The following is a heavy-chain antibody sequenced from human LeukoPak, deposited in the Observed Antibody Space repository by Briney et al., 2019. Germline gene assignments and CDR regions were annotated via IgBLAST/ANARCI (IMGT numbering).Heavy chain of an antibody. CDR3: ARDRHRTYSSGWQTHFDY. CDR2: ISAYNGNT. Sequence: ASVKVSCKASGYTFTSYGISWVRQAPGQGLEWMGWISAYNGNTNYAQKLQGRVTMTTDTSTSTAYVELRSLRSDDTAVYYCARDRHRTYSSGWQTHFDYWGQGTLVTVSS. CDR1: GYTFTSYG. V-gene: IGHV1-18*04. D-gene: IGHD6-19*01. J-gene: IGHJ4*02.